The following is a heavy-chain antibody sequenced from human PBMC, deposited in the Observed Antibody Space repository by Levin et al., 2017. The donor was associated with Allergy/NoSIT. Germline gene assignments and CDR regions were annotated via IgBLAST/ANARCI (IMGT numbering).Heavy chain of an antibody. V-gene: IGHV3-21*01. CDR1: GFTFSSYS. J-gene: IGHJ4*02. CDR2: ISSSSSYI. Sequence: GGSLRLSCAASGFTFSSYSMNWVRQAPGKGLEWVSSISSSSSYIYYADSVKGRFTISKDNAKNSVYLQMNSLRAEDTAVYYCARAPHDSSGYYSSFDYWGQGTLVTVSS. D-gene: IGHD3-22*01. CDR3: ARAPHDSSGYYSSFDY.